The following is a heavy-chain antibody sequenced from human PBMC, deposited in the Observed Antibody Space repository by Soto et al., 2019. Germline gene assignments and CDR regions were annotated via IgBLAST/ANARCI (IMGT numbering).Heavy chain of an antibody. D-gene: IGHD6-19*01. CDR1: GFTFSSYG. Sequence: QVQLVESGGGVAQPGRSLRLSCAASGFTFSSYGMHWVRQAPGKGLEWVAVISYDGSNKYYADSVKGRFTISRDNSKNTLFLQMNSLRAEDTAVYYCAKVPVAGTVGSNWFDPWGQGTLVTVSS. V-gene: IGHV3-30*18. CDR2: ISYDGSNK. CDR3: AKVPVAGTVGSNWFDP. J-gene: IGHJ5*02.